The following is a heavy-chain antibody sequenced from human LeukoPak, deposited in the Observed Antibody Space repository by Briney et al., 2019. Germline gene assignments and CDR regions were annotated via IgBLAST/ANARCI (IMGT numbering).Heavy chain of an antibody. V-gene: IGHV1-8*01. J-gene: IGHJ6*02. Sequence: ASVKVSCKASGYTFTSYDINWVRQATGQGLEWMGWMNPNSGNTGYAQKFQGRVTMTRNTSISTAYMELSSLRSEDTAVYYCALRVTLLKYYYGMDVWGQGTTVTVSS. D-gene: IGHD3-10*01. CDR3: ALRVTLLKYYYGMDV. CDR2: MNPNSGNT. CDR1: GYTFTSYD.